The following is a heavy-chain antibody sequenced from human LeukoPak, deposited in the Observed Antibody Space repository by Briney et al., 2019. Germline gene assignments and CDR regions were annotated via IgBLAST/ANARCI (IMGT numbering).Heavy chain of an antibody. CDR2: IIPIFGTA. V-gene: IGHV1-69*13. CDR3: ARALGRFLEWLLDY. Sequence: GAPVKVSCKASGGTFSSYAISWVRQAPGQGLEWMGGIIPIFGTANYAQKFQGRVTITADESTSTAYMELSSLRSEDTAVYYCARALGRFLEWLLDYWGQGTLVTVSS. J-gene: IGHJ4*02. D-gene: IGHD3-3*01. CDR1: GGTFSSYA.